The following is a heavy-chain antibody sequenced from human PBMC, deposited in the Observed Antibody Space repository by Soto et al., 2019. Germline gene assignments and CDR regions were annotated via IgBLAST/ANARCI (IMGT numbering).Heavy chain of an antibody. CDR1: GFTFRIFD. CDR3: VTGRPTQWYS. V-gene: IGHV3-13*01. D-gene: IGHD6-19*01. Sequence: GGLRISCAPPGFTFRIFDLYCVRQATGKGLEWVSGIGGAGDTYYPGSVKGRFTISRENAKNSLYLQMNSLRAGDTAVYYCVTGRPTQWYSLCQGTLVTVSS. CDR2: IGGAGDT. J-gene: IGHJ5*01.